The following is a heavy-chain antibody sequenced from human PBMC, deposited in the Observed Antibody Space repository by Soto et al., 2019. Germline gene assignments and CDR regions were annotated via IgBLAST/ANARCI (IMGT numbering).Heavy chain of an antibody. D-gene: IGHD3-22*01. CDR1: GFTFSSYG. CDR2: ISHDGSTK. J-gene: IGHJ2*01. CDR3: AKPFQRSGCHYDIWFFDL. Sequence: QVQLVESRGGVVRPGRSLRLSCAASGFTFSSYGMHWVRQAPDKGLEWVAVISHDGSTKYYADSVKGRFTISRDNSKNTLYLEMNILRVGDTAVYYCAKPFQRSGCHYDIWFFDLWGRGTLVTVSS. V-gene: IGHV3-30*18.